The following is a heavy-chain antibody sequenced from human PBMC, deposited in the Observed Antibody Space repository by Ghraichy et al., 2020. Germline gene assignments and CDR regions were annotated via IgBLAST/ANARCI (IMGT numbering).Heavy chain of an antibody. D-gene: IGHD3-22*01. CDR1: GFTFSSYE. CDR2: ISSSGSTI. CDR3: ARDGDTGGHYYPFDY. Sequence: GGSLRLSCAASGFTFSSYEMNWVRQAPGKGLEWVSYISSSGSTIYSADSVKGRFTISRDNAKNSLYLQMNSLRAEDTAVYYCARDGDTGGHYYPFDYWGQGILVTVSS. V-gene: IGHV3-48*03. J-gene: IGHJ4*02.